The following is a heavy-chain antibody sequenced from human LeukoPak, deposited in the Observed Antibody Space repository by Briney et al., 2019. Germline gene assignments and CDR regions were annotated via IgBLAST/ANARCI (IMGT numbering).Heavy chain of an antibody. V-gene: IGHV1-46*01. CDR3: ARVRALEYYYDSSGYYPYFDY. Sequence: GASVKVSCKASGYTFTSYYMHWVRQAPGQGLEWMGIINPSGGSTSYAQKFQGRVTLTRDTSTSTVYMEPSSLRSEDTAVYYCARVRALEYYYDSSGYYPYFDYWGQGTLVTVSS. J-gene: IGHJ4*02. CDR1: GYTFTSYY. CDR2: INPSGGST. D-gene: IGHD3-22*01.